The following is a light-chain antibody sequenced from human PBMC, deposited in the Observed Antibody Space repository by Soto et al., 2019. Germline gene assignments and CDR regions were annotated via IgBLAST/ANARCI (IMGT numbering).Light chain of an antibody. CDR3: QELNSYPLFT. J-gene: IGKJ3*01. Sequence: DIQLTQSPSFLSASVGDRVTITCRASQGITTYLTWYQQKPGKAPNLLIYDASTLQSGVPSRFSGSGAGTEFTLTISSLQPEDFATYYCQELNSYPLFTFGPGTKVDLK. V-gene: IGKV1-9*01. CDR1: QGITTY. CDR2: DAS.